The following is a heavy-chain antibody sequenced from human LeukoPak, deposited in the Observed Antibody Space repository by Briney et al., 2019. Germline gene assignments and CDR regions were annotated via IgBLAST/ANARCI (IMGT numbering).Heavy chain of an antibody. J-gene: IGHJ4*02. CDR1: GFTFSSYW. CDR2: IKQDGSEK. D-gene: IGHD5-24*01. V-gene: IGHV3-7*01. Sequence: GGSLRLSCAASGFTFSSYWMSWVRQAPGKGLEWVANIKQDGSEKYYVDSVEGRFTISRDNAKNSLYLQMNSLRAEDTAVYYCARAMCRYGGDYFDYWGQGTLVTVSS. CDR3: ARAMCRYGGDYFDY.